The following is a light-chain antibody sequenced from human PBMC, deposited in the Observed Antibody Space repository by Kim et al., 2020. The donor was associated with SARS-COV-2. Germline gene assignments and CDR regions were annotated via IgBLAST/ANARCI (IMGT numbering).Light chain of an antibody. J-gene: IGLJ2*01. CDR3: QAWDSSTGVV. CDR1: KVGDKY. CDR2: QDS. V-gene: IGLV3-1*01. Sequence: SPGQTASITCAGDKVGDKYACWYQQKPGQSPVLVIDQDSKRPSGIPERFSGSNSGNTATLTISGTQAMDEADYYCQAWDSSTGVVFGGGTQLTVL.